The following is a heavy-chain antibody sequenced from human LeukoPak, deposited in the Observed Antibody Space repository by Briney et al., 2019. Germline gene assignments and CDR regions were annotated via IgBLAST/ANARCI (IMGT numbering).Heavy chain of an antibody. D-gene: IGHD6-6*01. CDR3: TRVYRAARYPSFDY. Sequence: GGSLRLSCAASGFTFSVAWMSWVRQAPGKGLEWVGRIKSNSDGGTTEYAAPMTGRFTMSRDDSKNTLYLQMNSLRTEDTAVYYCTRVYRAARYPSFDYWGQGTLVTVSS. CDR2: IKSNSDGGTT. V-gene: IGHV3-15*01. CDR1: GFTFSVAW. J-gene: IGHJ4*02.